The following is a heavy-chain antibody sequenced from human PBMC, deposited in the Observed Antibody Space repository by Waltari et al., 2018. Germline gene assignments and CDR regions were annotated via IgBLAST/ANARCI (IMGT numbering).Heavy chain of an antibody. CDR2: IIPIFGTA. CDR3: AGVTPHYYDRSGYFYYFDY. CDR1: GGTYSSYD. J-gene: IGHJ4*02. D-gene: IGHD3-22*01. Sequence: QIQPVQSGAEVQKPGSSVTVSWKASGGTYSSYDISWGRQQRGQELEWMEGIIPIFGTANYAQKFHGRVTITTDDSTSTAYMELSSLISADAAVYYCAGVTPHYYDRSGYFYYFDYWGQGTLVTVSS. V-gene: IGHV1-69*05.